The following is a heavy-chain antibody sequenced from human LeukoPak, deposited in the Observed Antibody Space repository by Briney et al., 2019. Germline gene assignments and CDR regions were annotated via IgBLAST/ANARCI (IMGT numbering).Heavy chain of an antibody. CDR1: GLTFRSYW. J-gene: IGHJ5*02. V-gene: IGHV3-74*01. CDR3: AREYSTGFDP. Sequence: HTGGSLRLSCAASGLTFRSYWMHWVRQGPGKGLVWVSRINSDGSSTSYAASVKGRFTISRDNAKNTLYLQMNSLRAEDTAVYYCAREYSTGFDPWGQGTLVTVSS. CDR2: INSDGSST. D-gene: IGHD2-15*01.